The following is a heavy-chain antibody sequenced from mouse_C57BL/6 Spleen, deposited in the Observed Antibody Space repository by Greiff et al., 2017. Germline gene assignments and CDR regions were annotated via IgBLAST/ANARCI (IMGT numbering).Heavy chain of an antibody. J-gene: IGHJ4*01. D-gene: IGHD1-1*01. V-gene: IGHV1-22*01. CDR2: INPNNGGT. CDR3: ARALYYGSSYPYAMDY. Sequence: VQLQQSGPELVKPGASVKMSCKASGYTFTDYNMHWVKQSHGKSLEWIGYINPNNGGTSYNQKFKGKATLTVNKSSSTAYMELRSLTSEDSAVYYCARALYYGSSYPYAMDYWGQGTSVTVSS. CDR1: GYTFTDYN.